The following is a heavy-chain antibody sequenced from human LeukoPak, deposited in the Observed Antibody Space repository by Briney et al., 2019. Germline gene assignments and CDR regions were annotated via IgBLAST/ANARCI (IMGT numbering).Heavy chain of an antibody. D-gene: IGHD5-12*01. CDR1: GYSFTSYW. CDR3: ARQLVATIGGY. V-gene: IGHV5-51*01. J-gene: IGHJ4*02. Sequence: RESLKISSKGSGYSFTSYWIGWVRHIPGKGLEWMGIIYPGDSDTRYSPSFQGQVTISADKSISTAYLQWSSLKASDTAMYYCARQLVATIGGYWGQGTLVTVSS. CDR2: IYPGDSDT.